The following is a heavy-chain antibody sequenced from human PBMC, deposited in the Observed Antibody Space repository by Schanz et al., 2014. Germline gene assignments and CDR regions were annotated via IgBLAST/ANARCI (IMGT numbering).Heavy chain of an antibody. V-gene: IGHV3-11*01. CDR1: GFTFSDSF. Sequence: QVLLVESGGGLVKPGGSLRLSCSASGFTFSDSFMSWIRQTPGKGLEWLSYISSSGNIIHYADSVKGRFTISRDNAKNSLSLQMTGLRAEDTAAYYCAAPETLSTTACYPSWGQGTLVAVS. J-gene: IGHJ4*02. CDR2: ISSSGNII. D-gene: IGHD2-2*01. CDR3: AAPETLSTTACYPS.